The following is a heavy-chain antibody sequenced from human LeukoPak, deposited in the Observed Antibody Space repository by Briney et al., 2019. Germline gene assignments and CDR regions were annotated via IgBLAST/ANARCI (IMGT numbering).Heavy chain of an antibody. Sequence: ASVKVSCKASGYTFTGYYMHWVRQAPGQGLEWMGWINPNSGGTSYAQKFQGRVTMTRDTSISTAYMELSRLRSDDTAVYYCATLSLGYCSSTSCFNYWGQGTLVTVSS. CDR3: ATLSLGYCSSTSCFNY. CDR1: GYTFTGYY. V-gene: IGHV1-2*02. J-gene: IGHJ4*02. CDR2: INPNSGGT. D-gene: IGHD2-2*01.